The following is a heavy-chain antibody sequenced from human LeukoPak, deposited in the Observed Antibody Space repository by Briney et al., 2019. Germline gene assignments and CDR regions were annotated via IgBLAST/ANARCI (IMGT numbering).Heavy chain of an antibody. J-gene: IGHJ5*02. D-gene: IGHD2-8*01. CDR3: ARHVGYCTNGVCYWFAR. CDR1: GYSISSGYY. CDR2: IYHSGST. V-gene: IGHV4-38-2*01. Sequence: SETLSLTCAVSGYSISSGYYWGWIRQPPGKGLEWIGIIYHSGSTYYNPSLKSRITISVDTSKNQFSLKLSSVTPADTAVYYCARHVGYCTNGVCYWFARWGQGTLVTVSS.